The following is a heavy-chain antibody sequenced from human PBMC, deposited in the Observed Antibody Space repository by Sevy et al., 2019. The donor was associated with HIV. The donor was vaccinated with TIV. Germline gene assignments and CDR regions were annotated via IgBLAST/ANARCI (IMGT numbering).Heavy chain of an antibody. Sequence: GGSLRLSCAASVFTVSSNYMSWVRQAPGKGLEWVSVIYSGGSTYYADSVKGRFTISRDNSKNTLYLQMNSLRAEDTAVYYCARGIGRRVYYGSGTGPDAFDIWGQGTMVTVSS. V-gene: IGHV3-53*01. CDR1: VFTVSSNY. D-gene: IGHD3-10*01. CDR2: IYSGGST. J-gene: IGHJ3*02. CDR3: ARGIGRRVYYGSGTGPDAFDI.